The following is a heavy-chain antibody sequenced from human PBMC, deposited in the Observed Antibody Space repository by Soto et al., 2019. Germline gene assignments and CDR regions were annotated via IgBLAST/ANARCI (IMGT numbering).Heavy chain of an antibody. CDR2: IYYSGNT. V-gene: IGHV4-30-4*01. CDR3: ARYMYYYDTRGGDFDY. D-gene: IGHD3-22*01. CDR1: GGSISSGDNY. J-gene: IGHJ4*02. Sequence: PSETLSLTCTVSGGSISSGDNYWTWIRQPPGKGLEWIAYIYYSGNTYYNPSLESRVSISVDTSKNQFSLKLTSVTAADTAVYYCARYMYYYDTRGGDFDYWGQGTLVTVSS.